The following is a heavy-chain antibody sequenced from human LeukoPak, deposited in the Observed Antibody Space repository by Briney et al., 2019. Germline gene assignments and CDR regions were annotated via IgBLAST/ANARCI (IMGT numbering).Heavy chain of an antibody. CDR3: ARDAQVTGTTPLDY. J-gene: IGHJ4*02. D-gene: IGHD1-20*01. V-gene: IGHV1-18*01. Sequence: ASVKVSCKASGYTFTSYGISWVRQAPGQGVEWMGWISAYNGNTNYAQKFQGRGTMTTDTSTSTAYMELRSLRSDDPAVYYCARDAQVTGTTPLDYWGQGTLVTVSS. CDR2: ISAYNGNT. CDR1: GYTFTSYG.